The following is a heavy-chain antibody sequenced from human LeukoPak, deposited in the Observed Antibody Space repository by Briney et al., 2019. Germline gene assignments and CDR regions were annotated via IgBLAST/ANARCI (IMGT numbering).Heavy chain of an antibody. CDR2: LSSSGST. Sequence: GSLRLSCEDSGFTFRSYEMNWVRQAPGKGLEWIAYLSSSGSTPYNPSLNSRVSISVDTSKNQLSPKLSSVTAADTAVYYCARREGYNFDYWGQGTLVTVSS. CDR1: GFTFRSYE. CDR3: ARREGYNFDY. J-gene: IGHJ4*02. V-gene: IGHV4-4*09. D-gene: IGHD5-24*01.